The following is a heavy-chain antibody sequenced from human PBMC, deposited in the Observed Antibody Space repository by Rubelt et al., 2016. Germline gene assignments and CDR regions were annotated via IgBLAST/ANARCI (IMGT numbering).Heavy chain of an antibody. CDR2: ISGSGGRT. D-gene: IGHD2-2*02. J-gene: IGHJ4*02. Sequence: VQLVESGGGVVQPGRSLRLSCAASGFTFSSYSMNWVRQAPGKGLDWVSAISGSGGRTYYADSVKGRFTISRDNSKNTPYLQMNSLRAEDTAVYYWAKDHGGVPAAIADYWGQGTLVTVSS. CDR1: GFTFSSYS. V-gene: IGHV3-23*04. CDR3: AKDHGGVPAAIADY.